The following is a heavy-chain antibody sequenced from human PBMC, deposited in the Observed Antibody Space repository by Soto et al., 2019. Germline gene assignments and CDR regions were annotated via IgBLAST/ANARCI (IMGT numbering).Heavy chain of an antibody. CDR3: VKEGYMRSDWYGQFDY. D-gene: IGHD6-19*01. J-gene: IGHJ4*02. V-gene: IGHV3-64D*06. CDR2: ISSYGADT. Sequence: GGSLRLSCSAPGFTFNSYAMHWVRQAPGKGLEFVSAISSYGADTYYADSVKGRFAISRDNSKNTLYLQMSSLRAEDTALYYCVKEGYMRSDWYGQFDYWGQGALVTVSS. CDR1: GFTFNSYA.